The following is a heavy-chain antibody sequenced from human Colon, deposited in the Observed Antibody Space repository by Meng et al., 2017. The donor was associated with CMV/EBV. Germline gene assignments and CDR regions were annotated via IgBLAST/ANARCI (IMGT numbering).Heavy chain of an antibody. J-gene: IGHJ3*02. CDR1: GFTFSSYW. CDR3: ARRASYDTRAFDI. CDR2: INSDGSSI. V-gene: IGHV3-74*01. D-gene: IGHD2-21*01. Sequence: GGSLRLSCAASGFTFSSYWMHWVRQAPGKGLVWVSRINSDGSSINYADSVKGRFTISRDNAKNTLYLQMNSLRAEDTAVYYCARRASYDTRAFDIWGQGTMVTVSS.